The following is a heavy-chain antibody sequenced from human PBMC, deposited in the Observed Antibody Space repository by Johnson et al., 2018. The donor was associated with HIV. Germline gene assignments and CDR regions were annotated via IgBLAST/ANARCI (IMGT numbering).Heavy chain of an antibody. Sequence: VQLVESGGGVVQPGGSLRLSCAASRFTFDDYGMSWARQAPGKGLEWVSGINWNGGSTGYADSVKGRFTISRDNAKNSLYLQMNSLRAEDTAVYYCARDWGTVTSGFGAFDIWGQGTMVTVSS. D-gene: IGHD4-17*01. CDR2: INWNGGST. J-gene: IGHJ3*02. CDR1: RFTFDDYG. V-gene: IGHV3-20*04. CDR3: ARDWGTVTSGFGAFDI.